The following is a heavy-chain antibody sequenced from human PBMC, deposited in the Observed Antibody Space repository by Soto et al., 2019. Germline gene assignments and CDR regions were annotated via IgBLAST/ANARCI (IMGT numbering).Heavy chain of an antibody. CDR3: ARDFYGGYTYGPGDY. D-gene: IGHD5-18*01. CDR2: ISASGGLK. J-gene: IGHJ4*02. V-gene: IGHV3-23*01. CDR1: GFTFTNYA. Sequence: EVQLSESGGDLRQPGGSLRLSCAASGFTFTNYAMTWVRQTPGKGLEWVSGISASGGLKYYADSVRGRFTVSRDNSKNILYLQMDNLRDEDTALYYCARDFYGGYTYGPGDYWGQGALVAVSS.